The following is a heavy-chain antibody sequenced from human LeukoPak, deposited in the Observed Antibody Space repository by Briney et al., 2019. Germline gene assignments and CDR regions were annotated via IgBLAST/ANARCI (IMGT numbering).Heavy chain of an antibody. J-gene: IGHJ4*02. D-gene: IGHD3-22*01. Sequence: DSVRGRFTISSHNSKNTLYLQMDSLRTEDTAVYYCAGGYYYDSSGYYYFDYWGQGTLVTVSS. V-gene: IGHV3-53*04. CDR3: AGGYYYDSSGYYYFDY.